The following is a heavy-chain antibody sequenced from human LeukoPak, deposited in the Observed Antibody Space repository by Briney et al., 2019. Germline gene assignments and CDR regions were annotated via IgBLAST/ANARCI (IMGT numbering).Heavy chain of an antibody. CDR1: GGSLSSSY. CDR3: AREEAVAGNNWFDP. J-gene: IGHJ5*02. Sequence: PSETLSLTCTVSGGSLSSSYWSWIRQPPGRGLEWIGYIYYSGSTNYNPSLKSRVTMSVDPSQNQFSLKVSSVTAADTAVYFCAREEAVAGNNWFDPWGQGILVTVSS. CDR2: IYYSGST. D-gene: IGHD6-19*01. V-gene: IGHV4-59*01.